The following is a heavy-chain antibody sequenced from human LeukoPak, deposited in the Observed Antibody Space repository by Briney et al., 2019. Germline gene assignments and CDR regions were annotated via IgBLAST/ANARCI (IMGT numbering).Heavy chain of an antibody. CDR2: IIPISGTA. V-gene: IGHV1-69*13. CDR1: GGTFSNHA. J-gene: IGHJ4*02. Sequence: ASVKVSCKASGGTFSNHAISWVRQAPGQGLEWMGVIIPISGTANYAQKFQGRVTITADASTSTVYMELSSLTSDDTAVYYCARWAGDSSAWYPALFDYWGKGTLVTVSS. CDR3: ARWAGDSSAWYPALFDY. D-gene: IGHD6-13*01.